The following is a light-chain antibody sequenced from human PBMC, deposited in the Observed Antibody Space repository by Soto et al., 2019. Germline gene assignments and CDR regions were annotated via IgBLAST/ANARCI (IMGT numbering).Light chain of an antibody. J-gene: IGKJ2*01. CDR2: GAS. V-gene: IGKV3-15*01. CDR3: QQYNNWPPYT. Sequence: EIVMTQSPATLYVSPGERATLSCRASQSVSSNLAWYQQKPGQAPRLLIYGASTRATGIPARFSGSGSGTDFTLTISSLQSEDFAVYYFQQYNNWPPYTFGQGTKLEIK. CDR1: QSVSSN.